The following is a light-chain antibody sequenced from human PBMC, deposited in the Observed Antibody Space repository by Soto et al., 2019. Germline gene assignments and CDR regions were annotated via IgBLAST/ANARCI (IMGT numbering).Light chain of an antibody. CDR3: AAWGDSLNGHV. CDR2: TTN. CDR1: SSNIGTSS. Sequence: QSVLTQPHSASGTPGQRVTISCSGSSSNIGTSSVHWFQQLPGTAPKLLISTTNQRPPGVPERFSGSKSGTSASLAISGLQSEDEADYYCAAWGDSLNGHVFGTGTKVT. V-gene: IGLV1-44*01. J-gene: IGLJ1*01.